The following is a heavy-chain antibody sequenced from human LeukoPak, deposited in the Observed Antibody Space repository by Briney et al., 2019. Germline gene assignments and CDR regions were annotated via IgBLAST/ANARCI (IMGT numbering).Heavy chain of an antibody. J-gene: IGHJ4*02. CDR3: ARDGRDYYGSGSRPQRHFDY. V-gene: IGHV1-18*01. Sequence: PLASVTVSCKASGYTFTSYGISWVRQAPGQGLEWMGWISAYNGNTNYAQKLQGRVTMTTDTSTSTAYMELRSLRSDDTAVYYCARDGRDYYGSGSRPQRHFDYWGQGTLVTVSS. CDR2: ISAYNGNT. D-gene: IGHD3-10*01. CDR1: GYTFTSYG.